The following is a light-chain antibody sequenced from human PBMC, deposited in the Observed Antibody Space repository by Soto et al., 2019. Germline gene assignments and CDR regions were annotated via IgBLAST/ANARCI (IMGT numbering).Light chain of an antibody. V-gene: IGKV1-5*01. CDR2: DAS. J-gene: IGKJ1*01. CDR3: QPYNSYAHT. Sequence: DIQMTQSPSTLSASVGDRVTITCRASQSISSWLAWYQHKPGKAPKLLIYDASSLASGVPARLSGSGSGTEFTLTISSLEPDDFATYYCQPYNSYAHTFGQGTKVEIK. CDR1: QSISSW.